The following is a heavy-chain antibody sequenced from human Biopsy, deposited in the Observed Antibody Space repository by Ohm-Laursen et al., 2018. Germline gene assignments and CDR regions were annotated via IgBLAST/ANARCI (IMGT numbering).Heavy chain of an antibody. J-gene: IGHJ3*01. V-gene: IGHV4-4*07. CDR3: ASVVLGPTNDAFDL. D-gene: IGHD3-22*01. CDR1: GGDINNYY. CDR2: IYPGGST. Sequence: SDILSLTCNVSGGDINNYYWSWIRQPAGKGLEWIGRIYPGGSTNYNPSLKSRVTMSVDTSKKQLSLRLRSVTAADTAMYYCASVVLGPTNDAFDLWGQRTMVVVSS.